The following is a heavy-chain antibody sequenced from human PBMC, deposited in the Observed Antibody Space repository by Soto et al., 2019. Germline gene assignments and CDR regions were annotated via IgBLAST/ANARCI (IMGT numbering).Heavy chain of an antibody. V-gene: IGHV3-49*03. D-gene: IGHD3-22*01. J-gene: IGHJ5*02. Sequence: GGSLRLSCTASGFTFGDYAMSWFRQAPGKGLEWVGFIRSKAYGGTTVYAASVKGRFTISRDDSKSIAYLQMNSLKTEDTAMYYCTTNYYDTSGYDNWFDPWGQGTLVTVSS. CDR3: TTNYYDTSGYDNWFDP. CDR1: GFTFGDYA. CDR2: IRSKAYGGTT.